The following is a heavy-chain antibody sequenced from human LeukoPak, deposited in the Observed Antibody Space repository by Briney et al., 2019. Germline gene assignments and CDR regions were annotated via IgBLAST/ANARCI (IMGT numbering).Heavy chain of an antibody. CDR1: GYTFTSYA. V-gene: IGHV7-4-1*02. J-gene: IGHJ6*02. CDR2: INTNTGNP. D-gene: IGHD2-2*01. Sequence: ASVKVSCKASGYTFTSYAMNWVRQAPGQGLEWMGWINTNTGNPTYAQGFTGRFVFSLDTSVSTAYLQINSLKAEDTAVYYCARGITICSSTSCPAYYYYGMDVWGQGTTVTVSS. CDR3: ARGITICSSTSCPAYYYYGMDV.